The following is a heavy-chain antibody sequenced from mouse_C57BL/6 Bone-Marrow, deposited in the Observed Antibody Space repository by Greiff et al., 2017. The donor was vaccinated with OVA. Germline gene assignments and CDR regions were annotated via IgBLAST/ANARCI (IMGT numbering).Heavy chain of an antibody. Sequence: QVQLQQPGAELVMPGASVKLSCKASGYTFTSYWMHWVKQRPGQGLEWIGEIHPSDSYTNYNQKFKGKSTLTVDKSSSTAYVQLSSLTSEDSAVDYCAREGWLRLFDYWGQGTTPTVTA. CDR2: IHPSDSYT. J-gene: IGHJ2*01. V-gene: IGHV1-69*01. CDR3: AREGWLRLFDY. D-gene: IGHD2-2*01. CDR1: GYTFTSYW.